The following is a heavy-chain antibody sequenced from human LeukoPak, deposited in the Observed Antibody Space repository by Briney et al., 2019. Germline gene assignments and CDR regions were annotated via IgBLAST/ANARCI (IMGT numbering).Heavy chain of an antibody. CDR3: ARASKPWFDY. D-gene: IGHD1-14*01. Sequence: PGGSLRLSCAASGFTFSNYNMNWVRQTPGKGLEWVSSISSSSSYIYYADSVKGRFTISRDNAKNSLYLQMNSLRAEDTAVYYCARASKPWFDYWGQGTLVTVSS. CDR1: GFTFSNYN. V-gene: IGHV3-21*01. J-gene: IGHJ4*02. CDR2: ISSSSSYI.